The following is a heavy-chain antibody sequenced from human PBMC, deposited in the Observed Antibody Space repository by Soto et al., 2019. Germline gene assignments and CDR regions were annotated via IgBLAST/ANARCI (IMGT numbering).Heavy chain of an antibody. V-gene: IGHV3-30*18. Sequence: QVQLVESGGGVVQPGRSLRLSCAASGFTFSTYGMHWVRQAPGKGLEWVAVISYDGSNKYYADSVKGRFTISRDNSKNTLWLQMASLRAEDTAVYYCAKDLLLTTVTTVGEWGQGTLVTVSS. CDR1: GFTFSTYG. D-gene: IGHD4-17*01. CDR2: ISYDGSNK. J-gene: IGHJ4*02. CDR3: AKDLLLTTVTTVGE.